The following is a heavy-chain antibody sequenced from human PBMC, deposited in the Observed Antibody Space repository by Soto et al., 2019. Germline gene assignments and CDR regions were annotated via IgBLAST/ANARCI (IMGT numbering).Heavy chain of an antibody. Sequence: EVQLVESGGGLAQPGTSLRLSCAGSGFIFDRYAMYWVRQAPGKGPEWVSGISWDSGDIDYLDSVKGRFTISRDNAKNALFLQMNSRRPEDKAFYYCVRSSGGSFDLWGQGTLVTVSS. CDR1: GFIFDRYA. D-gene: IGHD6-6*01. J-gene: IGHJ3*01. CDR3: VRSSGGSFDL. CDR2: ISWDSGDI. V-gene: IGHV3-9*01.